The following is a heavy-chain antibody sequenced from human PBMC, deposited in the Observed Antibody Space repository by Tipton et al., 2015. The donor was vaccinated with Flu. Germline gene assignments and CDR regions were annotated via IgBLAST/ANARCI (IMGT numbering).Heavy chain of an antibody. D-gene: IGHD6-19*01. Sequence: TLSLTCAVYGGSFSGYYWSWIRQPPGKGLEWIGEINHSGCTNYNPSLKSRVTISVDTSKNQFSLKLSSVTAADTAVYYCARGSGWSSIDYWGQGTLVTVSS. CDR3: ARGSGWSSIDY. CDR2: INHSGCT. CDR1: GGSFSGYY. J-gene: IGHJ4*02. V-gene: IGHV4-34*01.